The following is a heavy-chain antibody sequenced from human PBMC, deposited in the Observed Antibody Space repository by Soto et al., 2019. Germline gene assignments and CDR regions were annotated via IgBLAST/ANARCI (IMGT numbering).Heavy chain of an antibody. Sequence: QVQLQQWGAGLLKPSETLSLTCAVYGGSFSGDYWGWIRQLPVKGLAWIGEIDPIGSTNYNPSLKSRVTIYEDTSNKPFSQKRSSVTAADTAVDYCARGTGPKEIVVVVATLSDYYYYGMDVWGQGTTVTVSS. CDR1: GGSFSGDY. CDR2: IDPIGST. D-gene: IGHD2-15*01. V-gene: IGHV4-34*01. CDR3: ARGTGPKEIVVVVATLSDYYYYGMDV. J-gene: IGHJ6*02.